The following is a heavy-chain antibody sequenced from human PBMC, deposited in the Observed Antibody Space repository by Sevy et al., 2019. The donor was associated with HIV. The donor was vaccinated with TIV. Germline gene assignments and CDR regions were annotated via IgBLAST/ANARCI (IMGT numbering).Heavy chain of an antibody. D-gene: IGHD3-22*01. J-gene: IGHJ4*02. Sequence: ASVKVSCKASDYTFSTQGFNWVRQAPGQGLEWMGWISAYNGNTKYAQKFQSRVTMTTDTSTSTAYMELRSLTSDDTAVYDCARDWAPGYYYDAIGVKRDYYFDYWGQGTLVTVSS. CDR3: ARDWAPGYYYDAIGVKRDYYFDY. CDR1: DYTFSTQG. V-gene: IGHV1-18*01. CDR2: ISAYNGNT.